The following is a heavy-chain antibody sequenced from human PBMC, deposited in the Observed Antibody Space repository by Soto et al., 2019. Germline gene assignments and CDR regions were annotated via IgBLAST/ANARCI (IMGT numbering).Heavy chain of an antibody. CDR3: ARVRHYDFWRKTTVTTSPFDY. J-gene: IGHJ4*02. CDR2: INHSGST. CDR1: GGSFSGYY. D-gene: IGHD3-3*01. V-gene: IGHV4-34*01. Sequence: SETLSLTCAVYGGSFSGYYWSWIRQPPGKGLEWIGEINHSGSTNYNPSLKSRVTISVDTSKNQFALKLSSVTAADTAVYYCARVRHYDFWRKTTVTTSPFDYWGQGTLVTVSS.